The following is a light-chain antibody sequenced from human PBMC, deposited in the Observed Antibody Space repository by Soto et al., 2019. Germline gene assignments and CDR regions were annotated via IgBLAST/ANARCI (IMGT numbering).Light chain of an antibody. V-gene: IGKV3D-15*01. CDR1: QNIGGT. CDR2: GAS. CDR3: QQYNNWPPVT. Sequence: EIVLTQSPATLSVSPGERATLSCMASQNIGGTLAWYQQKPGQAPRLLFYGASSRVTGIPQRLSGSGSGTDFTLTISSLQSEDFAVYYCQQYNNWPPVTFGGGTKVDIK. J-gene: IGKJ4*01.